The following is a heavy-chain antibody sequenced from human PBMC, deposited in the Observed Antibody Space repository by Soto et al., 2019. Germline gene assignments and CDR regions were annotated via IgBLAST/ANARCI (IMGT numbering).Heavy chain of an antibody. CDR3: ARLPHYDTPPVTFDI. Sequence: TLSLSFTGSCRSISSSLYYWVWINQPAGKGLEWIGTIYSTVSTHYNPSLKSRVTISVDTSKNQFSLKLNSVTAADTAVYFCARLPHYDTPPVTFDIWGQGAMVTV. V-gene: IGHV4-39*01. D-gene: IGHD3-22*01. J-gene: IGHJ3*02. CDR2: IYSTVST. CDR1: CRSISSSLYY.